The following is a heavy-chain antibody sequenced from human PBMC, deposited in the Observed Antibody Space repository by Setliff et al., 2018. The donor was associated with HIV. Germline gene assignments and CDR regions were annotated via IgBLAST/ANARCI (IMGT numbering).Heavy chain of an antibody. Sequence: SETLSLTCTVSGGSISSYYWSWIRQPPGKGLEWIGYIYYSGSTNYNPSLKSRVTISVDTSKNQFSVKLSSVTAADTAVYYCARGVAERRIWFGELSLYYFDYWGQGTLVTVSS. V-gene: IGHV4-59*01. D-gene: IGHD3-10*01. CDR1: GGSISSYY. J-gene: IGHJ4*02. CDR3: ARGVAERRIWFGELSLYYFDY. CDR2: IYYSGST.